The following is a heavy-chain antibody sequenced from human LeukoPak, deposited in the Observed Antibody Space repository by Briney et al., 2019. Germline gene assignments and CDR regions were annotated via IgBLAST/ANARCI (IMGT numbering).Heavy chain of an antibody. J-gene: IGHJ4*02. D-gene: IGHD2-2*01. V-gene: IGHV4-31*11. Sequence: PSETLSLTCAVSGGSIRGGPYHWSWIRQHPGKGLEWIGYIHYSGTTYYNPSLKSRVTISVDTSNNQFSLKLSSVSAADTAVYYCARADCSTTCYYFDDWGRGTLVTVS. CDR3: ARADCSTTCYYFDD. CDR2: IHYSGTT. CDR1: GGSIRGGPYH.